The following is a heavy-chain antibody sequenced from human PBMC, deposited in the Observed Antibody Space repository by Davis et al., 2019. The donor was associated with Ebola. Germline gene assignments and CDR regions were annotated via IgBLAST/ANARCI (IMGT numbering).Heavy chain of an antibody. CDR3: VRGACTSTSCYPFDP. CDR1: GYSISSGYY. J-gene: IGHJ5*02. D-gene: IGHD2-2*01. Sequence: PSETLSLTCTVSGYSISSGYYWGWIRQPPGKGLEWIGSIYHSGSTYYNPSLKSRVTISVDRSKNQFSLKLSSVTAADTAVYYCVRGACTSTSCYPFDPWGQGTLVTVSS. V-gene: IGHV4-38-2*02. CDR2: IYHSGST.